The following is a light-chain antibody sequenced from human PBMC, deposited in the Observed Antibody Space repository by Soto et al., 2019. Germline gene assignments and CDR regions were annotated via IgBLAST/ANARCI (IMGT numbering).Light chain of an antibody. CDR2: GNS. J-gene: IGLJ2*01. CDR3: QSYDSSLSGVV. Sequence: QAVVTQPPSVSGAPGQRVTISCTGSSSNIGAGYDVHWYQQLPGTAPKLLLYGNSNRPSGVPDRFSGSKSGTSASLAITGLQAEEEADYYCQSYDSSLSGVVFGGGTQLTVL. CDR1: SSNIGAGYD. V-gene: IGLV1-40*01.